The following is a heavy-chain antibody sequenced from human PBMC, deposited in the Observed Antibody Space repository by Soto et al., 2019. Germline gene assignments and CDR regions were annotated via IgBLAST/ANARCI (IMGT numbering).Heavy chain of an antibody. D-gene: IGHD6-19*01. CDR1: GGSFSGYY. CDR2: INHSGST. Sequence: SETLSLTCAVYGGSFSGYYWTWIRQPPGTGLEWIGEINHSGSTNYNPSLKSRVTISVDTSKNQFSLNLSSVTAADTAVYYCARERPVGCKLDPWGQGTLVTVSS. CDR3: ARERPVGCKLDP. V-gene: IGHV4-34*01. J-gene: IGHJ5*02.